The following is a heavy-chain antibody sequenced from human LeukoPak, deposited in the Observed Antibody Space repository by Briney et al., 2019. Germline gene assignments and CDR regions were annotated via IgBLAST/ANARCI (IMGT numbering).Heavy chain of an antibody. CDR3: EAGTAAFDI. Sequence: PGGSLRLSCAASGFTFSSYGMHWVRQAPGKGLEWVAVISYDGSNKYYADSVKGRFTISRDNSKNTLYLQMNSLRAEDTAVYYCEAGTAAFDIWGQGTMVTVSS. CDR2: ISYDGSNK. D-gene: IGHD6-13*01. J-gene: IGHJ3*02. V-gene: IGHV3-30*03. CDR1: GFTFSSYG.